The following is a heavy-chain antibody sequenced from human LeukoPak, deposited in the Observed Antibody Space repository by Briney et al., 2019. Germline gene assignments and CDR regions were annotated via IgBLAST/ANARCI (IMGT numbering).Heavy chain of an antibody. Sequence: GGSLRLSCAVSGFSLSNYAMSWVRQAPGKGLEWVSLIIASSGSTVYADSVKGRFTISRDNSKNTLYLQMNSLRVEDTAVYYCAKGAYDYVEIGYFDHWGQGTLVTVSS. CDR2: IIASSGST. V-gene: IGHV3-23*01. D-gene: IGHD5-12*01. J-gene: IGHJ4*02. CDR3: AKGAYDYVEIGYFDH. CDR1: GFSLSNYA.